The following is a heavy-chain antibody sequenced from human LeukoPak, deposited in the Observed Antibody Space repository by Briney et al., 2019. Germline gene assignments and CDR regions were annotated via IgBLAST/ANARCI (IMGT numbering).Heavy chain of an antibody. V-gene: IGHV3-23*01. Sequence: GGSLRLPCAASKFTFVNYAMSWVRQAPGKGLEWVSTISGSGDATYYADSVKGRFTISRDNSKSTLYLQMNSLRAEDTALYYCARAYYYVSGSYYGHFDYWGRGTLVTVSS. CDR1: KFTFVNYA. J-gene: IGHJ4*02. CDR2: ISGSGDAT. D-gene: IGHD3-10*01. CDR3: ARAYYYVSGSYYGHFDY.